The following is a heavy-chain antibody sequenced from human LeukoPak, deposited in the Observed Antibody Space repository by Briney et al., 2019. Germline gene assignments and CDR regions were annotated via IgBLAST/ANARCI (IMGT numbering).Heavy chain of an antibody. V-gene: IGHV6-1*01. CDR3: ARGGGGGDDLFDY. CDR2: TYYRSKWYT. D-gene: IGHD5-12*01. J-gene: IGHJ4*02. CDR1: GDSVSSDSAA. Sequence: SQTLSLTCAISGDSVSSDSAAWNWIRQSPSRALEWLGRTYYRSKWYTHYAFSLKSRISINPDTSKNQFSLQLNSVTPEDTAVYYCARGGGGGDDLFDYWGQGTLVTVSS.